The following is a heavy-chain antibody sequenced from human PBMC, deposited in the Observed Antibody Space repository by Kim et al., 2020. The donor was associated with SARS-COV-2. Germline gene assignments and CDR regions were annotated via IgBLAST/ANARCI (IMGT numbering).Heavy chain of an antibody. D-gene: IGHD6-13*01. Sequence: GGSLRLSCAASGFTFSSNYMSWVRQAPGKGLEWVSVIYSGGSTYYYADAKSRCTITRRDTNKTLYFQMNSMLAADATVVYCSAEGHSSGWYDCDQGTLVT. CDR3: SAEGHSSGWYD. CDR1: GFTFSSNY. V-gene: IGHV3-53*04. CDR2: IYSGGST. J-gene: IGHJ1*01.